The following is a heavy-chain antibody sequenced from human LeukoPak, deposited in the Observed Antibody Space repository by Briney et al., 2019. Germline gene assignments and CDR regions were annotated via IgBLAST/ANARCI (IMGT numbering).Heavy chain of an antibody. CDR3: ARVAWDYYDSSGYRFDY. V-gene: IGHV3-21*01. D-gene: IGHD3-22*01. CDR2: IRSSSTYI. CDR1: GFTFSSYT. Sequence: KPGGSLRLSCAASGFTFSSYTMNWVRQAPGKGPEWVSSIRSSSTYIYYADSVKGRFTISRDNAKNSLYLQMNSLRAEDTAVYYCARVAWDYYDSSGYRFDYWGQGTLVTVSS. J-gene: IGHJ4*02.